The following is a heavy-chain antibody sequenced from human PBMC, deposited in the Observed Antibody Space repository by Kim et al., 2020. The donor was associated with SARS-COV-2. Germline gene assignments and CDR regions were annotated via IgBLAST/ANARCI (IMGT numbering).Heavy chain of an antibody. D-gene: IGHD6-13*01. Sequence: YAQNFHGRVTMTSDTSTSTVYMELRSLRSEDTAVYYCARRGSSSWSFIDYWGQGTLVTVSS. V-gene: IGHV1-46*01. CDR3: ARRGSSSWSFIDY. J-gene: IGHJ4*02.